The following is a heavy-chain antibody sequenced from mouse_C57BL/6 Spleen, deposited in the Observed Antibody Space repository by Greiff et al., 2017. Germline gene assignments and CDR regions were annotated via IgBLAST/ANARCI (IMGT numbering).Heavy chain of an antibody. Sequence: EVKLMESGGGLVKPGGSLKLSCAASGFTFSSYAMSWVRQTPEKRLEWVATISDGGSYTYYPDNVKGRFTISRDNAKNNLYLQMSHLKSEDTAMYYCASDGTGTGAMDYWGQGTSVTVSS. CDR1: GFTFSSYA. CDR2: ISDGGSYT. J-gene: IGHJ4*01. CDR3: ASDGTGTGAMDY. D-gene: IGHD4-1*01. V-gene: IGHV5-4*03.